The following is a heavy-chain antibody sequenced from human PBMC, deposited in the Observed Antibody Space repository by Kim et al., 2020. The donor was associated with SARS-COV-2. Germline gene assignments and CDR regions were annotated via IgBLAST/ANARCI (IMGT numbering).Heavy chain of an antibody. V-gene: IGHV4-59*09. D-gene: IGHD3-3*01. CDR3: ARGSTIFGVVIRPFDY. J-gene: IGHJ4*02. Sequence: PALKSRITISVDTSTNQFSLKLSSVTAADTAVYYCARGSTIFGVVIRPFDYWGQGTLVTVSS.